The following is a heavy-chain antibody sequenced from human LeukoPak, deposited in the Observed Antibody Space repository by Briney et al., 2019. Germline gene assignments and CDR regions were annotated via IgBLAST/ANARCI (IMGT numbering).Heavy chain of an antibody. CDR3: ARGGYYDSSGYYQHQN. D-gene: IGHD3-22*01. J-gene: IGHJ4*02. Sequence: PPGGSLRLSCAASGFTFSSYAMHWVRQAPGKGLEWVAVISYDGSNKYYADSVKGRFTISRDNSKNTLYLQMNSLRAEDTAVYYCARGGYYDSSGYYQHQNWGQGTLVTVSS. CDR2: ISYDGSNK. V-gene: IGHV3-30-3*01. CDR1: GFTFSSYA.